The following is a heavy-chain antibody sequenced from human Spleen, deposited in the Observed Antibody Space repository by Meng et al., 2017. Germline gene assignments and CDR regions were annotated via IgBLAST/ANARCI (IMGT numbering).Heavy chain of an antibody. D-gene: IGHD5-12*01. CDR2: IKSKPDGETI. J-gene: IGHJ4*02. CDR1: GFTFRNAY. V-gene: IGHV3-15*01. CDR3: SGHIDY. Sequence: VESGGGLVKPGGSLRLSWEGFGFTFRNAYMTWVRQVPGKRLEWVGRIKSKPDGETIDYAAPVKGRFTISRDDSKNTVYLQMNSLKTEDTAVYYCSGHIDYWGQGTLVTVSS.